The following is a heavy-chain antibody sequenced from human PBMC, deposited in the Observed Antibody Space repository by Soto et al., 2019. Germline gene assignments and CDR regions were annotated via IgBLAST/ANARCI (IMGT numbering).Heavy chain of an antibody. CDR3: ARAPGSYFYYFDS. V-gene: IGHV1-18*01. D-gene: IGHD3-10*01. Sequence: QVQLVQSGAEVKKPGASVKVSCKASGYTFTNYLINWVRQAPGQGLEWMGRISDYNGNADYSQKLQDSVTMTTDTSTNTAYMELRSRTSDDTAVYYGARAPGSYFYYFDSWGQGTQVTVSS. CDR2: ISDYNGNA. CDR1: GYTFTNYL. J-gene: IGHJ4*02.